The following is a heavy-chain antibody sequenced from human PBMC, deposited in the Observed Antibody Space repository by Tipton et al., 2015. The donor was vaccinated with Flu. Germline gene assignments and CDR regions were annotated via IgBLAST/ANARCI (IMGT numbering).Heavy chain of an antibody. CDR2: IYYTGST. Sequence: TLSLTCSVSGGSISSGSYYWTWIRQPPGKGLEWIGYIYYTGSTSYSPSLKSRVAISRDKSMKQFSLRLTSVTAADTAMYFCARDSAVFLGALHYWGLGKLVTVSS. CDR1: GGSISSGSYY. J-gene: IGHJ4*02. V-gene: IGHV4-31*03. CDR3: ARDSAVFLGALHY. D-gene: IGHD3-10*01.